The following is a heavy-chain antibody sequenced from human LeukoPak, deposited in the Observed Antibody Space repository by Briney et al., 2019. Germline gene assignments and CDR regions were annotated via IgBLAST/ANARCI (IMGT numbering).Heavy chain of an antibody. V-gene: IGHV3-7*01. CDR2: IKQDGSEK. J-gene: IGHJ4*02. D-gene: IGHD6-13*01. CDR3: ARVEGPGIAGN. CDR1: GFTFSSYD. Sequence: GGSLRLSCAASGFTFSSYDISWLRQAPGKGLEWVANIKQDGSEKYYVDSVKGRFTISRDNAKNSLYLQMNSLRAEDTAVYYCARVEGPGIAGNWGQGTLVTVSS.